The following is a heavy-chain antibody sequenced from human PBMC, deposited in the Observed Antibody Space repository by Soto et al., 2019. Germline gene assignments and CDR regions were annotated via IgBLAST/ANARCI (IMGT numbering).Heavy chain of an antibody. CDR1: GYTFTGYY. CDR2: INPNSGGT. D-gene: IGHD4-17*01. V-gene: IGHV1-2*04. CDR3: ARDLARNYGDAAAYYYYGMDV. J-gene: IGHJ6*02. Sequence: ASVKVSCKASGYTFTGYYMHWVRQAPGQGLEWMGWINPNSGGTNYAQKFQGWVTMTRDTSISTAYMELSRLRSDDTAVYYCARDLARNYGDAAAYYYYGMDVWGQGTTVTVSS.